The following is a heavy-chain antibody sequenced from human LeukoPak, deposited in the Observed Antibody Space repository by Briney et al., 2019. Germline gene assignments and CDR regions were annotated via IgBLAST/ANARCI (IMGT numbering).Heavy chain of an antibody. CDR2: ISSSSSYI. D-gene: IGHD3-9*01. CDR3: AREGYDILTGDAFDI. CDR1: GFTFSSYS. J-gene: IGHJ3*02. Sequence: GGSLRLSCAASGFTFSSYSMNWVRQAPGKGLEWVSSISSSSSYIYYADSVKGRFTISRDSAKNSLYLQMNSLRAEGTAVYYCAREGYDILTGDAFDIWGQGTMVTVSS. V-gene: IGHV3-21*01.